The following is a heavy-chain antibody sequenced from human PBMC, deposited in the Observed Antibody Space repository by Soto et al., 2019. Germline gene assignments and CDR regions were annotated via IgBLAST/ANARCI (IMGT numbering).Heavy chain of an antibody. D-gene: IGHD2-15*01. CDR1: GGSISSGGYS. CDR2: IYHSGST. J-gene: IGHJ4*02. Sequence: QLQLQESGSRLVKPSQTLSLTCTVSGGSISSGGYSWSWIRQPPGKGLEWIGYIYHSGSTYYNPSLKSRVTISVDRSKNQFSLKLSSVSAADTAVYYCARCSDPSGGIVDYWGQGTLVTVSS. V-gene: IGHV4-30-2*01. CDR3: ARCSDPSGGIVDY.